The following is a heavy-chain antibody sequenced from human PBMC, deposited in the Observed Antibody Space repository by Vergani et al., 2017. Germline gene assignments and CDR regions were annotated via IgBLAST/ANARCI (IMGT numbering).Heavy chain of an antibody. CDR1: GFTFSSYW. D-gene: IGHD3-3*01. J-gene: IGHJ4*02. CDR3: TTVEVDYDFWSGFDY. V-gene: IGHV3-15*01. Sequence: EVQLVESGGGLVQPGGSLRLSCAASGFTFSSYWMSWVRQAPGKGLEWVGRIKSKTDGGTTDYAAPVKGRFTISRDDSKNTLYLQMNSLKTEDTAVYYCTTVEVDYDFWSGFDYWGQGTLVTVSS. CDR2: IKSKTDGGTT.